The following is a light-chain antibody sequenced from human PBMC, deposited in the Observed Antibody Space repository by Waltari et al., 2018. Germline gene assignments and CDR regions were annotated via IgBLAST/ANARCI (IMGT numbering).Light chain of an antibody. CDR3: QKYEALPAT. Sequence: EIVLTQSPGTLSLSPGERATLSCRASQSVGRYVAWYQQKPGQAPRLLIYGASTRATGIPDRFSGRGSVTDFSLIISRLEPEDFAVYFCQKYEALPATFGQGTKVEIK. J-gene: IGKJ1*01. CDR2: GAS. V-gene: IGKV3-20*01. CDR1: QSVGRY.